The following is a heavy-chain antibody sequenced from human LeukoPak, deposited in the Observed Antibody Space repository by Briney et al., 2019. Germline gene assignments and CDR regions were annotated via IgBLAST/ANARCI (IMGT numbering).Heavy chain of an antibody. CDR2: INPNSGGT. Sequence: ASVKVSCKASGYTFTGYYMHWVRQAPGQGLEWMGRINPNSGGTNYAQKFQGRVTMTRDTSISTAYMELSRLRSDDTAVYYCARGPKYSSGWSYWGQGTLVTVSS. D-gene: IGHD6-19*01. J-gene: IGHJ4*02. CDR1: GYTFTGYY. CDR3: ARGPKYSSGWSY. V-gene: IGHV1-2*06.